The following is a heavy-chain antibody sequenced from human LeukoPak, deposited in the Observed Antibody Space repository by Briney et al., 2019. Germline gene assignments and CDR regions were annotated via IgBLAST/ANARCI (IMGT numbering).Heavy chain of an antibody. J-gene: IGHJ4*02. V-gene: IGHV3-13*01. Sequence: GGSLRLSCAASGFTFRSYDMHWVRQVTGKGLEWVSAVGISGDTYYAGSVKGRFTISRENAKNSLYLQMNSLTAGDTAVYYCVRGGIQASGTDEIDYWGQGTLVTVSS. CDR2: VGISGDT. CDR3: VRGGIQASGTDEIDY. CDR1: GFTFRSYD. D-gene: IGHD6-13*01.